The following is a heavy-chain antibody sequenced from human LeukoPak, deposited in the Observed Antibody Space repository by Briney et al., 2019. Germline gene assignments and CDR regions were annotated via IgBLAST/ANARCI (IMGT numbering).Heavy chain of an antibody. CDR2: IYYSGST. CDR1: GGSISSSSYY. Sequence: SETLSLTCTVSGGSISSSSYYWGWIRQPPGKGLEWIGSIYYSGSTYYNPSLKSRVTISVDTSKNQFSLKLSSVTAADTAVYYCARHGFRWDSSGYYFFDYWGQGTLVTVSS. J-gene: IGHJ4*02. D-gene: IGHD3-22*01. CDR3: ARHGFRWDSSGYYFFDY. V-gene: IGHV4-39*01.